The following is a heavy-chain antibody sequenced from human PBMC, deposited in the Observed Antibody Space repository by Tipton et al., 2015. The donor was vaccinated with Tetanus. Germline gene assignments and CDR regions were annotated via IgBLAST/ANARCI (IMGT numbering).Heavy chain of an antibody. V-gene: IGHV4-30-4*01. CDR1: GGSISNSNFY. Sequence: TLSLTCTVSGGSISNSNFYWIGYICYSGRTYYNPPLKSRVTISADMSKNQFSLKLTSVTAADTATYYCARMGFTYGQVVYWGQGTLVTVAS. CDR2: ICYSGRT. CDR3: ARMGFTYGQVVY. J-gene: IGHJ4*02. D-gene: IGHD5-18*01.